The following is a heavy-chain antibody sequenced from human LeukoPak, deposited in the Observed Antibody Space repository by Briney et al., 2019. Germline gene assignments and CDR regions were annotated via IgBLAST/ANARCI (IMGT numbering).Heavy chain of an antibody. J-gene: IGHJ4*02. Sequence: GGSLRLSCAASGFTFSAYSMNWVRQAPGKGLEWVSYISSSSGYIYYADSVKGRFTISRDNAKNSLYLQMNSLRAEDTAVYYCAKSRMGATRWKTFDYWGQGTLVTVSS. CDR1: GFTFSAYS. CDR2: ISSSSGYI. CDR3: AKSRMGATRWKTFDY. V-gene: IGHV3-21*01. D-gene: IGHD1-26*01.